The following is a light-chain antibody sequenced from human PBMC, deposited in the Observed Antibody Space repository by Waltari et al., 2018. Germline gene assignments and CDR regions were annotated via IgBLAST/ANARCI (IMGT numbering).Light chain of an antibody. V-gene: IGKV3-20*01. CDR2: GAS. CDR1: QSVSRS. J-gene: IGKJ1*01. CDR3: QHYVRLPAT. Sequence: IVLTRSPGTLSLSPGERATLSCRASQSVSRSLAWYQQKPGQAPKLLIYGASTRATGIPDRFTGSGSGTDFSLTISSLEPEDFAIYFCQHYVRLPATFGQGTKVEIK.